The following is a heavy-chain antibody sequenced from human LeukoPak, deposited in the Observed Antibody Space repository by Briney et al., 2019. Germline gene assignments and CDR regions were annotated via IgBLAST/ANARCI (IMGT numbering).Heavy chain of an antibody. CDR3: ARRWCSSTSCDYYYGMDV. V-gene: IGHV3-11*01. Sequence: GGSLRLSCAASGFTFSDYYMSWIRQAPGKGLEWVSYISSSGSTIYYADSVKGRFTISRDNAKNSLYLQVNSLRAEDTAVYYCARRWCSSTSCDYYYGMDVWGQGTTVTVSS. CDR2: ISSSGSTI. CDR1: GFTFSDYY. D-gene: IGHD2-2*01. J-gene: IGHJ6*02.